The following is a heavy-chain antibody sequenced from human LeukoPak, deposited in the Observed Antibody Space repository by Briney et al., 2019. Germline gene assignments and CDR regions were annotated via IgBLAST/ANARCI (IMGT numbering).Heavy chain of an antibody. D-gene: IGHD3-22*01. CDR2: ISGSGGST. V-gene: IGHV3-23*01. CDR1: GFTFSSYA. Sequence: RGSLRLSCAASGFTFSSYAMSWVRQAPGKGLEWVSAISGSGGSTYYADSVKGRFTISRDNSKNTLYLQMNSLRAENTAVYYCATSGYYTYYFDYWGQGTLVTVSS. J-gene: IGHJ4*02. CDR3: ATSGYYTYYFDY.